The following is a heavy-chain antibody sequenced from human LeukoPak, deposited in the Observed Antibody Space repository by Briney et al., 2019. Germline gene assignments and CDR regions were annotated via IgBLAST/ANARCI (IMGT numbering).Heavy chain of an antibody. Sequence: GGSLRLSCAASGFTFSSYWMSWVRQVPGKGLEWVANIDQDGSEKYYVDSVKGRFTISRDNAKNSLYLQMNRLRAEDTAVYYCAKDQLVVVVVPAAIDYWGQGTLVTVSS. V-gene: IGHV3-7*01. CDR1: GFTFSSYW. CDR2: IDQDGSEK. CDR3: AKDQLVVVVVPAAIDY. D-gene: IGHD2-2*02. J-gene: IGHJ4*02.